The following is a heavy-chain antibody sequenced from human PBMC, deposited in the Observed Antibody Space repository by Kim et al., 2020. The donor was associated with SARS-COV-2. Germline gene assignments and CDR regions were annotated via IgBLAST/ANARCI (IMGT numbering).Heavy chain of an antibody. J-gene: IGHJ4*02. Sequence: SETLSLTCAVYGGSFSGYYWSWIRQPPGKGLEWIGEINHSGSTNYNPSLKSRVTISVDTSKNQFSLKLSSVTAADTAVYYCARGGFMGIIGDYWGQGTLVTVSS. CDR1: GGSFSGYY. CDR3: ARGGFMGIIGDY. V-gene: IGHV4-34*01. D-gene: IGHD7-27*01. CDR2: INHSGST.